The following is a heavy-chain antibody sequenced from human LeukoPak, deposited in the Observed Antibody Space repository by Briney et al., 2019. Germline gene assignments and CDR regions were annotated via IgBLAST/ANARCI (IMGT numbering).Heavy chain of an antibody. CDR2: FSYSGSI. CDR3: ARDRCGSCYPDY. CDR1: GGSINSYY. V-gene: IGHV4-59*01. J-gene: IGHJ4*02. D-gene: IGHD2-15*01. Sequence: PSETLSLTCTVSGGSINSYYWSWIRQPPGKGLEWIAYFSYSGSIKYNPSLKSRVSISGDTSKNQFSLKLSSVTAAVTAVYYCARDRCGSCYPDYWGQGTLITVSS.